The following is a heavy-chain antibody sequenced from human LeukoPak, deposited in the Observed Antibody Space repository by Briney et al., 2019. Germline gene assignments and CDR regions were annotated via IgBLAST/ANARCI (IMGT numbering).Heavy chain of an antibody. Sequence: EASVKVSCKASGYTFTSYYMHWVRQAPGQGLEWMGIIDPSGPSTSYAQKFQGRVTMTRDTSTNTVYMELNSLTSEDTAVYYCAKAHGGGPYFDYWGQGALVTVSS. CDR2: IDPSGPST. J-gene: IGHJ4*02. CDR1: GYTFTSYY. CDR3: AKAHGGGPYFDY. D-gene: IGHD3-16*01. V-gene: IGHV1-46*01.